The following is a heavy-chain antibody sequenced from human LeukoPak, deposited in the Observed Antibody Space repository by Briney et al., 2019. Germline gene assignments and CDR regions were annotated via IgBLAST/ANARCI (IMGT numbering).Heavy chain of an antibody. V-gene: IGHV4-39*01. CDR3: ARVLGRNDLEGDILTGFHYYYYGMDV. CDR1: GGSISSSSYY. J-gene: IGHJ6*02. Sequence: NPSETLSLTCTVSGGSISSSSYYWGWIRQPPGKGLEWIGSIYYSGSTYYNPSLKSRVTISVDTSKNQFSLKLSSVTAADTAVYYCARVLGRNDLEGDILTGFHYYYYGMDVWGQGTTVTVSS. CDR2: IYYSGST. D-gene: IGHD3-9*01.